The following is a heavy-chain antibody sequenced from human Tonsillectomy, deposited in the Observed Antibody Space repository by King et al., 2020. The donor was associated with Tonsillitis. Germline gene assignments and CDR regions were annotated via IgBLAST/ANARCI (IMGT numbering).Heavy chain of an antibody. D-gene: IGHD6-19*01. J-gene: IGHJ6*02. CDR2: MNPNSGNT. Sequence: QLVQSGAEVKKPGASVKVSCEASGYTFTSYDINWVRQATGQGLEWMGWMNPNSGNTAYAQKFQGRVTMTRNTSISTAYMELSSLRSEDTAVYYCARGVDSSGWLDYYYYDMDVWGQGTTVTVSS. V-gene: IGHV1-8*01. CDR1: GYTFTSYD. CDR3: ARGVDSSGWLDYYYYDMDV.